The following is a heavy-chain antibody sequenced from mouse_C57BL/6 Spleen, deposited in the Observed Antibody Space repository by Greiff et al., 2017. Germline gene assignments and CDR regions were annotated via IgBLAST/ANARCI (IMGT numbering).Heavy chain of an antibody. D-gene: IGHD4-1*01. V-gene: IGHV7-3*01. Sequence: DVHLVESGGGLVQPGGSLSLSCAASGFTFTDYYMSWVRQPPGKALEWLGFIRNKANGYTTEYSASVKGRFTISRDNSQSILYLQMNALRAEDSATYCCARYITGTGYFDVWGTGTTVTVSS. CDR3: ARYITGTGYFDV. CDR2: IRNKANGYTT. J-gene: IGHJ1*03. CDR1: GFTFTDYY.